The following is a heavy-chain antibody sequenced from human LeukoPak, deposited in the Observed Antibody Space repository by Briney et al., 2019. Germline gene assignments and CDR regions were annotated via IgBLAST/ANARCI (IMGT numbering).Heavy chain of an antibody. D-gene: IGHD2-15*01. V-gene: IGHV1-2*05. Sequence: ASVKVSCKASGYTFTGYYIFWVRQAPGQGLKWMGRINPNSGGTQYAQEFQGRVTMTRDTSISTAYMELSRLRSDDTVVYYCARGYCSGGGCYSVENWFDPWGQGTLVTVSS. CDR3: ARGYCSGGGCYSVENWFDP. CDR1: GYTFTGYY. CDR2: INPNSGGT. J-gene: IGHJ5*02.